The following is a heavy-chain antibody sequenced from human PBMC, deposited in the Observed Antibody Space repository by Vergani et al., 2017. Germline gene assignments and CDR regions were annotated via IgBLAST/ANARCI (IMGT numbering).Heavy chain of an antibody. CDR2: IYYSGST. D-gene: IGHD6-13*01. V-gene: IGHV4-39*07. Sequence: QVQLQESGPGLVKPSETLSLTCTVSNDSVSNTFYYWGWIRQTPGKGLEWIGSIYYSGSTYYNPSLESRVTMSVDTSKSQFSLKLSSVTAADTAVYYCARGGSSSYDYYYAMDVWGQGTTVTVSS. CDR1: NDSVSNTFYY. CDR3: ARGGSSSYDYYYAMDV. J-gene: IGHJ6*02.